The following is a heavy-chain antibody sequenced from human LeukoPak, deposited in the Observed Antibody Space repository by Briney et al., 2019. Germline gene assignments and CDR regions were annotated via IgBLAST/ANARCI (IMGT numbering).Heavy chain of an antibody. V-gene: IGHV5-51*01. CDR3: ARLSFASGWRYMDV. Sequence: PGESLKISCRGSGYSLTSHWIGWVRQMPGKGLEWMGTIYPGDSDTTCSPSLQGHFSISADKSINTAYLQWSSLRASDTAMYYCARLSFASGWRYMDVWGKGTTVTVYS. CDR1: GYSLTSHW. D-gene: IGHD6-19*01. CDR2: IYPGDSDT. J-gene: IGHJ6*03.